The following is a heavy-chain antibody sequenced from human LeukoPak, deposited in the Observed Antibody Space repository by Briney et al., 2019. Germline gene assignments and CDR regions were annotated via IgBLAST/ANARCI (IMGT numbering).Heavy chain of an antibody. V-gene: IGHV3-30*04. CDR2: ISYDGSDK. CDR3: ARAVYRSGGYYFDY. Sequence: PGRSLRLSCAASGFTFSSYAMRWVRQAPGKGLEWVAVISYDGSDKNYADSVKGRFTISRDNSMDTLYLQMNSLRAEDTAVYYCARAVYRSGGYYFDYWGQGILVTVSS. CDR1: GFTFSSYA. D-gene: IGHD6-19*01. J-gene: IGHJ4*02.